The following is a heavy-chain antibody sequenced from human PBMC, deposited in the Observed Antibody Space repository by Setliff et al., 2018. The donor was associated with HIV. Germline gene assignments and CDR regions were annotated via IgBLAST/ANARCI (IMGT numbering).Heavy chain of an antibody. CDR3: ARVGFCGWCLDY. V-gene: IGHV3-7*03. D-gene: IGHD6-19*01. CDR2: IKKDGSEK. Sequence: PGESLKISCAASGFTFSNYWMSWVRQAPGKGLEWVANIKKDGSEKYYVDFVKGRFTISRDNAKNSLYLQMNSLRAEDTAVYYCARVGFCGWCLDYWGQGTVVTVSS. CDR1: GFTFSNYW. J-gene: IGHJ4*02.